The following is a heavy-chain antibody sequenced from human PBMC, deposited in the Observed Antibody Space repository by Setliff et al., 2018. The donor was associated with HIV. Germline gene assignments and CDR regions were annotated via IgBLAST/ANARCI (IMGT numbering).Heavy chain of an antibody. CDR2: IRSKAYGETT. CDR1: GFTFGDYA. J-gene: IGHJ4*02. CDR3: TRDERYYYDSSGYFDY. Sequence: GGSLRLSCSASGFTFGDYAMSWVRQTPGKGLEWVGFIRSKAYGETTEYAASVKGRFTISRDDSKSIAYLQMNSMKTEDTGVYYFTRDERYYYDSSGYFDYWGQGTLVTVSS. V-gene: IGHV3-49*04. D-gene: IGHD3-22*01.